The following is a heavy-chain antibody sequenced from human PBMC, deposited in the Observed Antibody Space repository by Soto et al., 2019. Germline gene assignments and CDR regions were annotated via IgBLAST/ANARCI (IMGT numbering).Heavy chain of an antibody. Sequence: PGESLKISCKGSGYSFTTYWIGWVRQMPGKGLEWMGIIYPGDSDTRYSPSFQGQVTISADKSISTAYLQWISLKASDTSMYYCARRDSSAWFCDVWGRGTLVTVSS. V-gene: IGHV5-51*01. CDR2: IYPGDSDT. CDR3: ARRDSSAWFCDV. CDR1: GYSFTTYW. J-gene: IGHJ2*01. D-gene: IGHD3-22*01.